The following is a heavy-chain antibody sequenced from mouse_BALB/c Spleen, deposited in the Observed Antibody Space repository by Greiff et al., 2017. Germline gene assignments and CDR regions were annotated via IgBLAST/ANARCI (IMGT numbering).Heavy chain of an antibody. Sequence: QVQLQQPGAELVKPGASVKLSCKASGYTFTSYWMHWVKQRPGQGLEWIGEINPSNGRTNYNEKFKSKATLTVDKSSSTAYMQLSSLTSEDSAVYYCATLGSFFDYWGQGTTLTVSS. D-gene: IGHD1-1*01. CDR1: GYTFTSYW. V-gene: IGHV1S81*02. CDR3: ATLGSFFDY. CDR2: INPSNGRT. J-gene: IGHJ2*01.